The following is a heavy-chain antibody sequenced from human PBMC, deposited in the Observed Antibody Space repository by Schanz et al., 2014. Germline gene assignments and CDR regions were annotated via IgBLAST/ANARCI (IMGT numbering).Heavy chain of an antibody. V-gene: IGHV4-59*06. J-gene: IGHJ3*02. CDR3: ARDRGHGDLPGDI. CDR1: GGSISSYY. CDR2: ISYSGST. D-gene: IGHD4-17*01. Sequence: QVQLQESGPGLVKPSETLSLTCTVSGGSISSYYWSWIRQHPGKGLEWIGFISYSGSTYYNPSLKSRVTISVDTSKNQFSLNLSSATAADTAVYYCARDRGHGDLPGDIWGQGTMVTVSS.